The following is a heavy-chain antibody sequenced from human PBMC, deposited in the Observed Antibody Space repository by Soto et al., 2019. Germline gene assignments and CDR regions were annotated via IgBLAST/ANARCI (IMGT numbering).Heavy chain of an antibody. CDR1: GGSISSYY. Sequence: SETLSLTCTVSGGSISSYYWSWIRQPPGKGLEWIGYIYYSGSTNYNPSLKSRVTISVDTSKNQFSLKLSSVTAADTAVYYCARHGYCSSTSCYQGPKQEFDPWGQGTLVTVSS. D-gene: IGHD2-2*03. V-gene: IGHV4-59*08. CDR3: ARHGYCSSTSCYQGPKQEFDP. J-gene: IGHJ5*02. CDR2: IYYSGST.